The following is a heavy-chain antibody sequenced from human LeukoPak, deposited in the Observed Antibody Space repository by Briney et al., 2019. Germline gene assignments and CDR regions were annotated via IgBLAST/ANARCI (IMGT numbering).Heavy chain of an antibody. CDR1: GFTFDDYA. CDR3: ASDRGWYALHI. CDR2: INKYCGTI. Sequence: GGSLSLPCAASGFTFDDYAMKWVRQAPAKGLEGVSGINKYCGTIEYAASVQGRFTISRHNAKKPLYLQMNSLRRDDTALFTCASDRGWYALHIWGKETRVTVPS. J-gene: IGHJ3*02. V-gene: IGHV3-9*01.